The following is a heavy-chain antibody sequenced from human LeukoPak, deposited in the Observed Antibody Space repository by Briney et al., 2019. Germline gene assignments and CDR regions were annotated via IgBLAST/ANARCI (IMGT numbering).Heavy chain of an antibody. J-gene: IGHJ4*02. CDR2: ISAYNGNT. Sequence: ASVKVSCKASGYTFTSYGISWVRQAPGQGLEWMGWISAYNGNTNYTQKLQGRVTMTTDTSTSTAYMELRSLRSDDTAVYYCARGKREFPGSGSYSTHFEYWGQGTLVTVSS. D-gene: IGHD3-10*01. CDR1: GYTFTSYG. CDR3: ARGKREFPGSGSYSTHFEY. V-gene: IGHV1-18*01.